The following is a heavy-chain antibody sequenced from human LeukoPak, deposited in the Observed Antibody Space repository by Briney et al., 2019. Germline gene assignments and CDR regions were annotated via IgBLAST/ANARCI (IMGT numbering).Heavy chain of an antibody. J-gene: IGHJ4*02. Sequence: PGGSLRLSCAASRFTFSSYAMSWVRQAPGKGLEWVSAISGSGGSTYYADSVKGRFTISRDNSKHTLYLQMNSLRAEDTAVYYCAKDRVVVPAATFAYWGQGTLVTVSS. V-gene: IGHV3-23*01. CDR2: ISGSGGST. CDR1: RFTFSSYA. CDR3: AKDRVVVPAATFAY. D-gene: IGHD2-2*01.